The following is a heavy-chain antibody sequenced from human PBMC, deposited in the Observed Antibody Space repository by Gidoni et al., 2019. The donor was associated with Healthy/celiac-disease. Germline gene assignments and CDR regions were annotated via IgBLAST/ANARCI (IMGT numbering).Heavy chain of an antibody. V-gene: IGHV3-15*01. CDR3: TTSHYSGYDFNFDY. D-gene: IGHD5-12*01. CDR1: GFTFSTAW. J-gene: IGHJ4*02. CDR2: IKSKTDGGTT. Sequence: EVQLVESGGGLVKPGGSLRLSCAASGFTFSTAWMSWVRQAPGKGLEWVGRIKSKTDGGTTDYAAPVKGRFTISRDDSKNTLYLQMNSLKTEDTAVYYCTTSHYSGYDFNFDYWGQGTLVTVSS.